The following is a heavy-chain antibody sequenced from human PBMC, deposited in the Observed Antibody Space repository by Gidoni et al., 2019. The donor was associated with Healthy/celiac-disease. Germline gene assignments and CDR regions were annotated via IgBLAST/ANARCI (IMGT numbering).Heavy chain of an antibody. J-gene: IGHJ4*02. CDR2: IYYSGST. CDR3: ARTRASSGTTPDY. V-gene: IGHV4-39*01. Sequence: QLQLQESGPGLVKPSETLSLTCTVSGGSISSSSYYWGWIRQPPGKGLEWIGSIYYSGSTYYNPSLKSRVTISVDTSKNQFSLKLSSVTAADTAVYYCARTRASSGTTPDYWGQGTLVTVSS. CDR1: GGSISSSSYY. D-gene: IGHD2-2*01.